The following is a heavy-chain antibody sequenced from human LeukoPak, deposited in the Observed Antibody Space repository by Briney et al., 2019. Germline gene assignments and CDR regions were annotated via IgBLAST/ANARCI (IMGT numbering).Heavy chain of an antibody. V-gene: IGHV3-21*01. Sequence: GGSLRLSCAASGFTFSSYTMNWVRQAPGKGLEWVSSISGSGSYIYYADSVKGRFTISRDNAKNSLYLQMNSLRAEDTAVYYCAYGTPRNHRAFDIWGQGKMVTVSS. CDR1: GFTFSSYT. CDR2: ISGSGSYI. D-gene: IGHD4-17*01. J-gene: IGHJ3*02. CDR3: AYGTPRNHRAFDI.